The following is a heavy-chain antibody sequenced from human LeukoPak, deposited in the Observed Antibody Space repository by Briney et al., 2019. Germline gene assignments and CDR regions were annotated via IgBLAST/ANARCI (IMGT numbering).Heavy chain of an antibody. Sequence: GGSLRLSCAASGFTFDDYAMPWVRQAPGKGLEWVSLISWDGGSTYYADSVKGRFTISRDNSKNSLYLQMNSLRAEDTALYYCAEGPIGYSSSWYYFDYWGQGTLVTVSS. D-gene: IGHD6-13*01. J-gene: IGHJ4*02. V-gene: IGHV3-43D*03. CDR2: ISWDGGST. CDR1: GFTFDDYA. CDR3: AEGPIGYSSSWYYFDY.